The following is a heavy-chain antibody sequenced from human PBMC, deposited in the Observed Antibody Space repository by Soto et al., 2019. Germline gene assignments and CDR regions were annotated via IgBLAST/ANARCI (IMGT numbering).Heavy chain of an antibody. J-gene: IGHJ5*02. D-gene: IGHD6-19*01. CDR3: ARGLAVARSPCDL. CDR2: IFHSGTT. V-gene: IGHV4-4*02. Sequence: QVHLQESGPGLVKPSGTLSLTCAVSGGSISSSNWWSWVRQPPGKGLEWIGQIFHSGTTNYNPSLKSRVTIPIDNSKNQFSLRLTSVAAAHTAVYYCARGLAVARSPCDLWGQGTLVTVSS. CDR1: GGSISSSNW.